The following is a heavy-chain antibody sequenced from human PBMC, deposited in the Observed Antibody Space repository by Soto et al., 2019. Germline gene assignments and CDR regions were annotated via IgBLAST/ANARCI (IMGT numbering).Heavy chain of an antibody. Sequence: LRLSCAASGFTFSSYAMSWVRQAPGKGLEWVSAISGSGGSTYYADSVKGRFTISRDNSKNTLYLQMNSLRAEDTAVYYCAKDRYDFWSGYHQGYFDYWGQGTLVTVSS. D-gene: IGHD3-3*01. CDR1: GFTFSSYA. CDR3: AKDRYDFWSGYHQGYFDY. V-gene: IGHV3-23*01. J-gene: IGHJ4*02. CDR2: ISGSGGST.